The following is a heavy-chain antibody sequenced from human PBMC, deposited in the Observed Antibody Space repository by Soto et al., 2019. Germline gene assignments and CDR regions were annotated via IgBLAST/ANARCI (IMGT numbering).Heavy chain of an antibody. J-gene: IGHJ4*02. Sequence: QVQVQQWGAGLVKPSEPLSLTCAVHGGSFSGFYWSWIRQPPGKGLEYIGEINHIGITNYNPSLKSRVTISVAASGNHLSLKLASVTAADTAVYYCTRGYAVNWHTPHYWGQGTLVTVSS. D-gene: IGHD4-4*01. V-gene: IGHV4-34*01. CDR2: INHIGIT. CDR3: TRGYAVNWHTPHY. CDR1: GGSFSGFY.